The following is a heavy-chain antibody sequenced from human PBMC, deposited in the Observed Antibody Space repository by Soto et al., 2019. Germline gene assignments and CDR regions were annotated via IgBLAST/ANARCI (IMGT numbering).Heavy chain of an antibody. CDR2: IYHSGST. Sequence: SENLSLTCVVSGGLLSRGGYSWCWIRQPPVKGLEWIGYIYHSGSTYYNPSLKSRVTIPVDRSKNQSSLKLSSVTAADTAEYYRVRVPCPWGQGTLDTVSS. CDR3: VRVPCP. J-gene: IGHJ5*02. V-gene: IGHV4-30-2*01. CDR1: GGLLSRGGYS.